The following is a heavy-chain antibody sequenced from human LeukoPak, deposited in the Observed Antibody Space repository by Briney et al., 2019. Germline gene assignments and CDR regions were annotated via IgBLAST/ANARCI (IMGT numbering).Heavy chain of an antibody. CDR1: GFTFSRYA. Sequence: PGGSLRLSSADPGFTFSRYAMSWVRQAPGKELEWVSYISSSSSTIYYADSVKGRFTISRDNAKNSLYLQMNSLRAEDTAVYYCAREGAHDSSGYFDYWGQGTLVTVSS. D-gene: IGHD3-22*01. J-gene: IGHJ4*02. CDR2: ISSSSSTI. CDR3: AREGAHDSSGYFDY. V-gene: IGHV3-48*04.